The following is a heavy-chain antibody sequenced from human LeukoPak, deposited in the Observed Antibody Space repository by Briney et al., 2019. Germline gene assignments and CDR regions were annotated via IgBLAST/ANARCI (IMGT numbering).Heavy chain of an antibody. V-gene: IGHV1-69*05. CDR3: ARETPLDDSSSWYPHWFDP. D-gene: IGHD6-13*01. CDR2: ILPIFGTA. Sequence: SVKVSCKASGGTFSSYAISWVRQAPGQGLEWMGGILPIFGTANYAQKFQGRVTIPTDGSTSPAYMERSSLRSEDTAVYYCARETPLDDSSSWYPHWFDPWGQGTLVTVSS. J-gene: IGHJ5*02. CDR1: GGTFSSYA.